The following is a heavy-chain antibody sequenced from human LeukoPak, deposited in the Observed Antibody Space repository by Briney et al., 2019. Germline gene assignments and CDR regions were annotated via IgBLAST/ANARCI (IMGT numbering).Heavy chain of an antibody. CDR2: MRRDGNEI. CDR1: GFTFSTYW. Sequence: GGSLRLSCSASGFTFSTYWMSWVRQAPGKGLEWVANMRRDGNEIYYLDSVRGRFTISRDNAKNSLYLQMNSLRAEDTAVYYCATPGIAAAGTLGGDYWGQGTLVTVSS. J-gene: IGHJ4*02. V-gene: IGHV3-7*01. CDR3: ATPGIAAAGTLGGDY. D-gene: IGHD6-13*01.